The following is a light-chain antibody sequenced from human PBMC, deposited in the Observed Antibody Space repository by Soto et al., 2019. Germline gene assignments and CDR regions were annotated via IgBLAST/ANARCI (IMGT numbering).Light chain of an antibody. CDR3: SSYTSSNTLGV. V-gene: IGLV2-14*01. J-gene: IGLJ1*01. Sequence: QSARTQPASVSGSPGQSITISCTGTSSDVGGYNYVSWYQQHPGQAPKLMIYEVTNRPSGVSNRFSGSRSGNTASLTISGLQADDEADYYCSSYTSSNTLGVFGTGTKVTVL. CDR2: EVT. CDR1: SSDVGGYNY.